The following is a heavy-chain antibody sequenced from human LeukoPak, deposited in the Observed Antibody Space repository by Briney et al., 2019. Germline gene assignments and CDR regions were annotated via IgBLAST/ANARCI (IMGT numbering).Heavy chain of an antibody. Sequence: SQTLSLTCAISGDSVSSNSAAWTWIRQPPSRGLEWLGSTYYRSEWSNDYAISVKSRITTNADPSKRQVSLQLSSVTPEDTAPYYCARDRNYHRINGYYYPFRFDYWGQGTLVTVSS. CDR2: TYYRSEWSN. V-gene: IGHV6-1*01. CDR3: ARDRNYHRINGYYYPFRFDY. J-gene: IGHJ4*02. CDR1: GDSVSSNSAA. D-gene: IGHD3-22*01.